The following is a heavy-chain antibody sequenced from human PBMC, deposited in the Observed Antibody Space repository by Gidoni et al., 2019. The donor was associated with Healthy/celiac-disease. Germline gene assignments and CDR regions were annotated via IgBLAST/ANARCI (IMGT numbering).Heavy chain of an antibody. J-gene: IGHJ5*02. Sequence: QLQLQESGPGLVKPSETLSLTCTVPGGSISRSRYYWGWIRQPPGKGLEWIGSIYYSGSTYYNPSLKSRVTISVDTSKNQFSLKLSSVTAADTAVYYCARDRKAAAGFEGNWFDPWGQGTLVTVSS. D-gene: IGHD6-13*01. CDR3: ARDRKAAAGFEGNWFDP. V-gene: IGHV4-39*07. CDR2: IYYSGST. CDR1: GGSISRSRYY.